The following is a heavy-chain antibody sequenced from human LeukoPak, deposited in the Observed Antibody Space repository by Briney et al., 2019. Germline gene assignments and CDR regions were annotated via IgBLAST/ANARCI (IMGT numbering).Heavy chain of an antibody. CDR3: AKDPRFLEWLPDSIFDY. V-gene: IGHV3-23*01. CDR2: ISGSGGST. D-gene: IGHD3-3*01. CDR1: GFTFSSYA. Sequence: GGSLRLSCAASGFTFSSYAMSWVRQAPGKGLEWVSAISGSGGSTYYADSVKGRFTISRDNSKHTLYLQMNSLRAEDTAVYYCAKDPRFLEWLPDSIFDYWGQGTLVTVSS. J-gene: IGHJ4*02.